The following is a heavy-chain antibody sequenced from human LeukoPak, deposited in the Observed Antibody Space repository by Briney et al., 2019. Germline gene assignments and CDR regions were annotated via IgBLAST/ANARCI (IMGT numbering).Heavy chain of an antibody. V-gene: IGHV3-30-3*01. Sequence: GRSLRLSCAASGFTFSSYAMHWVRQAPGKGLEWVAVISYDGSNKYYADSVKGRFTISRDNSKNTLYPQMNSLRAEDTAVYYCARDSVAGTSWGQGTLVTVSS. CDR3: ARDSVAGTS. J-gene: IGHJ4*02. CDR2: ISYDGSNK. D-gene: IGHD6-19*01. CDR1: GFTFSSYA.